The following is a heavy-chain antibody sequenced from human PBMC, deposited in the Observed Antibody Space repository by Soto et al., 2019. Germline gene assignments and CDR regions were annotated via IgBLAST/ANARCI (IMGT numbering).Heavy chain of an antibody. D-gene: IGHD6-13*01. CDR3: ARPRGIAPAVWYFDH. J-gene: IGHJ2*01. CDR1: GGSISSHY. V-gene: IGHV4-59*08. Sequence: QVQLQESGPGLVKPSETLSLTCTVSGGSISSHYWSWIRQPPGRGLEWIGFIYYGGITDSNPSLKSRVTISLDTSKNHLSLRLSSVTAADTAVYYCARPRGIAPAVWYFDHWGRGTLVTVSS. CDR2: IYYGGIT.